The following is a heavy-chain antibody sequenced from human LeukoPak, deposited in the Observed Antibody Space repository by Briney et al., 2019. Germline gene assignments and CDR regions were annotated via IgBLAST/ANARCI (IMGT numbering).Heavy chain of an antibody. V-gene: IGHV3-66*04. Sequence: GGSLRLSCAASGFTVSSNYMSWVRQAPGKGLEWVSVIYSGGSTYYADSVKGRFTISKDNSKNTLYLQMNSLRAEDTAVYYCARQYSRNDAFDIWGQGTMVTVSS. D-gene: IGHD6-13*01. CDR3: ARQYSRNDAFDI. J-gene: IGHJ3*02. CDR1: GFTVSSNY. CDR2: IYSGGST.